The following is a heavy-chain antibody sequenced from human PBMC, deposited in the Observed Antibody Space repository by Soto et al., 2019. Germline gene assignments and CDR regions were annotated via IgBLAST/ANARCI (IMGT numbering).Heavy chain of an antibody. CDR3: ASGWRDSSGYTYY. CDR1: GFTFSSYA. D-gene: IGHD3-22*01. V-gene: IGHV3-30-3*01. CDR2: ISYDGSNK. J-gene: IGHJ4*02. Sequence: QVQLVESGGGVVQPGRSLRLSCAASGFTFSSYAMHWVRQAPGKGLEWVAVISYDGSNKYYADSVKGRFTISRDNSKNTLYLQMNSLRAEDTAVYYCASGWRDSSGYTYYWGQGTLVTVSS.